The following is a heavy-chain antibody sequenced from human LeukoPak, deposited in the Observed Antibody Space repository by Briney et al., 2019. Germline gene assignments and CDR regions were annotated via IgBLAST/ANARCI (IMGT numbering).Heavy chain of an antibody. CDR3: ARDRRAAAGTSTD. Sequence: ASVKVSFKASGYTFTGYYMHWVRQAPGQGLEWMGWINPNSGGTNYAQKLQGRVTMTTDTSTSTAYMELRSLRSDDTAVYYCARDRRAAAGTSTDWGQGTLVTVSS. D-gene: IGHD6-13*01. J-gene: IGHJ4*02. CDR2: INPNSGGT. CDR1: GYTFTGYY. V-gene: IGHV1-2*02.